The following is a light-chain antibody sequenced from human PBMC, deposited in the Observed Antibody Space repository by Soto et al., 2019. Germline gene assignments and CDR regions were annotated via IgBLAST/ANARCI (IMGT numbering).Light chain of an antibody. Sequence: EIVLTQSPATLSLSPGERATLSCRASQSVSSYLAWNQKKPGQPPRLLIYDASNRATGIPARFSGSGSGTDFTLTISSLEPEDFAVYYCQQRSNWPPLTFGGGTKVEIK. CDR2: DAS. V-gene: IGKV3-11*01. CDR1: QSVSSY. CDR3: QQRSNWPPLT. J-gene: IGKJ4*01.